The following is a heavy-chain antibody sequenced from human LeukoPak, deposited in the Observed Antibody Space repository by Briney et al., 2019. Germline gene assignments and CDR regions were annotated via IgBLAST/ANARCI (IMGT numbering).Heavy chain of an antibody. D-gene: IGHD3-22*01. CDR1: GSSISSSSYY. Sequence: SETLSLTCTVSGSSISSSSYYWGWIRQPPGKGLEWIGSIYYSGSTYYNPSLKSRVTISVDTSKNQFSLKLSSVTAADTAVYYCARDIQEYYYDSSGYYSGVDYWGQGTLVTVSS. V-gene: IGHV4-39*01. CDR2: IYYSGST. CDR3: ARDIQEYYYDSSGYYSGVDY. J-gene: IGHJ4*02.